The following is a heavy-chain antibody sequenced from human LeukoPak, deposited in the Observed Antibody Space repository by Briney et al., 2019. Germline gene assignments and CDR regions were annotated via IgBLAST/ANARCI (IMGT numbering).Heavy chain of an antibody. CDR3: ARGEKGSGKGNAFDI. V-gene: IGHV3-48*04. D-gene: IGHD2-15*01. J-gene: IGHJ3*02. CDR1: GFTFSSYS. Sequence: GGSLRLSCAASGFTFSSYSMNWVRQAPGKGLEWVSYISSSSSTIYYADSVKGRFTISRDNAKNSLYLQMNSLRAEDTAVYYCARGEKGSGKGNAFDIWGQGTMVTVSS. CDR2: ISSSSSTI.